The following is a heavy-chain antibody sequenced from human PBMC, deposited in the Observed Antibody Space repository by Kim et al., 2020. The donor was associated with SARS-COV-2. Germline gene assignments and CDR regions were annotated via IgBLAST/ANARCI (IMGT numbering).Heavy chain of an antibody. J-gene: IGHJ4*01. CDR3: AKERNITIFGVVIIYYF. Sequence: GGSLRLSCAASGFTFSSYGMHWVRQAPGKGLEWVAVISYDGSNKYYADSVKGRFTISRDNSKNTLYLQMNSLRAEDTAVYYCAKERNITIFGVVIIYYF. CDR1: GFTFSSYG. CDR2: ISYDGSNK. V-gene: IGHV3-30*18. D-gene: IGHD3-3*01.